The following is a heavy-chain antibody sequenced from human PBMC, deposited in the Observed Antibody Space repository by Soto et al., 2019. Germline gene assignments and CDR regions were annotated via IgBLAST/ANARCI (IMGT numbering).Heavy chain of an antibody. J-gene: IGHJ4*02. V-gene: IGHV4-34*01. CDR3: ARDAQSYYYKITQYYFDS. D-gene: IGHD3-16*01. CDR1: GGSFSGYY. CDR2: INHSGNT. Sequence: LSLTCTVYGGSFSGYYWNWVRQSPRKGLEWIGEINHSGNTNYNPSLKGRVTISVDASKNQFSLNVFSVTATDSAVYYCARDAQSYYYKITQYYFDSWGQGTLVTVSS.